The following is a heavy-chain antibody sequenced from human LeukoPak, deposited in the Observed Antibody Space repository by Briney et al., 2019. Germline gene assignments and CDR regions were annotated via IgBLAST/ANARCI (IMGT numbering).Heavy chain of an antibody. D-gene: IGHD4-17*01. CDR2: IYHSGSA. CDR3: ARVTYVDDMLYQYFDY. V-gene: IGHV4-39*01. CDR1: GDSMTLSTYY. Sequence: SETLSLTCTVSGDSMTLSTYYWGWIRQPPGMGLEWIGLIYHSGSAYYNASLESRVAISIDTSKGQFSLKLTSVTAADTALYYCARVTYVDDMLYQYFDYWGQGILVTVSS. J-gene: IGHJ4*02.